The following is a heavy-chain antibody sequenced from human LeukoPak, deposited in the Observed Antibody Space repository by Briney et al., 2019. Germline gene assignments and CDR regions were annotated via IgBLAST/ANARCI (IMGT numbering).Heavy chain of an antibody. CDR3: ARTKARLIAPDY. V-gene: IGHV3-30-3*01. D-gene: IGHD3-16*01. CDR2: ISYDGSNK. Sequence: PGGSLRLSCAASGFTFSSYAMHWVRQAPGKGLEWVAVISYDGSNKYYADSVKGRFTISRDNSKNTLYLQMNSLRAEDTAVYYCARTKARLIAPDYWGQGTLVTVSS. CDR1: GFTFSSYA. J-gene: IGHJ4*02.